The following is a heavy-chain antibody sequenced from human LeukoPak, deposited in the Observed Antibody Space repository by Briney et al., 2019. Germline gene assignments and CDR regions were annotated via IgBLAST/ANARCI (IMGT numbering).Heavy chain of an antibody. CDR2: INPNSGGT. CDR3: ARDFSHYDILTGYHYYFDY. Sequence: ASVKVPCKASGYTFTGYYMHWVRQAPGQGLEWMGWINPNSGGTNYAQKLQGRVTMTRDTSISTAYMELSRLRSDDTAVYYCARDFSHYDILTGYHYYFDYWGQGTLVTVSS. V-gene: IGHV1-2*02. D-gene: IGHD3-9*01. CDR1: GYTFTGYY. J-gene: IGHJ4*02.